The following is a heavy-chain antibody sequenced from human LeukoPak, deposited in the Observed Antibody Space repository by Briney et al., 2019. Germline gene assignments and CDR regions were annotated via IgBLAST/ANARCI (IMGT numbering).Heavy chain of an antibody. CDR2: ITYDGYYK. V-gene: IGHV3-30*03. CDR1: GFTFTSYG. J-gene: IGHJ4*02. D-gene: IGHD3-10*01. CDR3: ARDLSPVVRASPMGY. Sequence: GGSLRLSCAASGFTFTSYGMHWVRQAPGKGLEWVALITYDGYYKYYSDSVKGRFTISSDTSKNTLYLQMNSLRAEDTAVYYCARDLSPVVRASPMGYWGQGTLVTVS.